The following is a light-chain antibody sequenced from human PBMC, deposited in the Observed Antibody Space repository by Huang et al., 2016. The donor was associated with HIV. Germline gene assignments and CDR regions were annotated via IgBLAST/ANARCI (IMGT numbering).Light chain of an antibody. V-gene: IGKV3-15*01. CDR3: QQYSDWPLT. CDR2: GAS. J-gene: IGKJ4*01. CDR1: RSVNSK. Sequence: EVVMTQSPATLSVSPGERATLPCRASRSVNSKLAWYQQKPGQPPRLLIYGASTRATGIPARFSGSGSGTEFTLTISSLQSEDFAVYYCQQYSDWPLTFGGGTKVEIK.